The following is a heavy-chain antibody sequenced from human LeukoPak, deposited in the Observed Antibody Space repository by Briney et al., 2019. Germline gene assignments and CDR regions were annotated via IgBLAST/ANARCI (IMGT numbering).Heavy chain of an antibody. Sequence: PGGSLRLSCAASGFTFSSYWMSWVRQAPGKGLEWVANIKQDGSEKYYVDSVKGRFTISRDNAKNSLYLQMNSLRAEDTAVYYCARDQPTYDSSGYYWVTDAFDIWGQGTMVTVSS. CDR3: ARDQPTYDSSGYYWVTDAFDI. J-gene: IGHJ3*02. D-gene: IGHD3-22*01. CDR2: IKQDGSEK. V-gene: IGHV3-7*01. CDR1: GFTFSSYW.